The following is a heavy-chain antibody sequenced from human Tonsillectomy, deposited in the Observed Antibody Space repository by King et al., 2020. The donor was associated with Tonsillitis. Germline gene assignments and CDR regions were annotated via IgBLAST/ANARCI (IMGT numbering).Heavy chain of an antibody. Sequence: VQLVESGGGLVQPGGSLRLSCAASGFTFSSSSMSWVRQAPGKGLEWVSTVNDAGSRSYYADSVKGRFTISRDNSKDTLYLQINSLRVEETVVYYCAKGGWGLLVDYWGQGTLVAVSS. V-gene: IGHV3-23*03. D-gene: IGHD3-16*01. J-gene: IGHJ4*02. CDR2: VNDAGSRS. CDR1: GFTFSSSS. CDR3: AKGGWGLLVDY.